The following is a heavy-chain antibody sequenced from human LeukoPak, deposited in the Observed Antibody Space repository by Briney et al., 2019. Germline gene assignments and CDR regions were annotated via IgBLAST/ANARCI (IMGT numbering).Heavy chain of an antibody. CDR2: ISGSGDST. Sequence: GGSLRLSCAASGFTFSSYAMSWVRQAPGKGLEWVSGISGSGDSTSYADSVKGRFTIFRDNSENTVYLQMNSLRAEDTAVYYCAKERGYNYFDYWGQGTLVTVSS. D-gene: IGHD5-24*01. CDR1: GFTFSSYA. V-gene: IGHV3-23*01. J-gene: IGHJ4*02. CDR3: AKERGYNYFDY.